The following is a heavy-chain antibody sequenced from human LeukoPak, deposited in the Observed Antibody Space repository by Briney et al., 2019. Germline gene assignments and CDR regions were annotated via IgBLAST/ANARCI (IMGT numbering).Heavy chain of an antibody. CDR1: GGSISSYY. V-gene: IGHV4-59*01. CDR2: IYHTGST. Sequence: KPSETLSLTCTVSGGSISSYYWSWIRQPPGKGLEWIANIYHTGSTNYNPSLSSRVTISIDTAKNQFSLKLTSVTAADTAVYYCARRSRNSSGWQDYLWGQGTLVTVSS. D-gene: IGHD6-25*01. J-gene: IGHJ4*02. CDR3: ARRSRNSSGWQDYL.